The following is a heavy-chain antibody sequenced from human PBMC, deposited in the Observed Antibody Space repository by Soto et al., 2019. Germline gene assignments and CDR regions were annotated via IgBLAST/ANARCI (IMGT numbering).Heavy chain of an antibody. V-gene: IGHV3-30-3*01. CDR2: ISYDGSNK. D-gene: IGHD3-3*01. J-gene: IGHJ3*02. CDR3: ARDFRIFGVVINVFDI. CDR1: GFTFSSCA. Sequence: GGSLRLSCAASGFTFSSCAMHWVRQAPGKGLEWVAVISYDGSNKYYADSVKGRFTISRDNSKNTLYLQMNSLRAEDTAVYYCARDFRIFGVVINVFDIWGQGTMVTVSS.